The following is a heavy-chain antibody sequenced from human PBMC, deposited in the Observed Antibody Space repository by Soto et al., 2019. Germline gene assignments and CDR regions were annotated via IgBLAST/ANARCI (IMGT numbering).Heavy chain of an antibody. V-gene: IGHV1-58*01. Sequence: QMQLVQSGPEVKKPGTSVKVSCKASGFTFTSSAVQWVRQARGQRLEWIGWIVVGSGNTNYAQKFQERVTISRDMSTSTAYMEVSSLRSEDTAVYYCAAQYSSSWYPPGLDYWGQGTLVTVSS. CDR2: IVVGSGNT. CDR1: GFTFTSSA. J-gene: IGHJ4*02. CDR3: AAQYSSSWYPPGLDY. D-gene: IGHD6-13*01.